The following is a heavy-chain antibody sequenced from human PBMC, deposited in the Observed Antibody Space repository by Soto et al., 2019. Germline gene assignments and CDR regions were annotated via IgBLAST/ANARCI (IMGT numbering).Heavy chain of an antibody. D-gene: IGHD1-1*01. V-gene: IGHV3-23*01. CDR2: ISGSGGST. J-gene: IGHJ3*02. CDR3: AKDRVQLERQWPDAFDI. CDR1: GFTFSTYA. Sequence: GGSLRLSCAASGFTFSTYAMTWVRQAPGKGLEWVSAISGSGGSTYYADSVKGRFTISRDNSKNTLYLQMNSLRAEDTAVYYCAKDRVQLERQWPDAFDIWGQGTMVTVSS.